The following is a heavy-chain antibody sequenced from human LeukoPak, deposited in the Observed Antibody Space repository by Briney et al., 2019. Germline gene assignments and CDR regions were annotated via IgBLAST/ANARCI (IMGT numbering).Heavy chain of an antibody. Sequence: GGSLRLSCAASGFTFSSYEMNWVRQAPGKGLEWVSYISSSGSTIYYADSVKGGFTISRDNAKNSLYLQMNSLRAEDTAVYYCAELGMTMIGGVWGKGTTVTISS. CDR3: AELGMTMIGGV. J-gene: IGHJ6*04. CDR2: ISSSGSTI. V-gene: IGHV3-48*03. CDR1: GFTFSSYE. D-gene: IGHD3-10*02.